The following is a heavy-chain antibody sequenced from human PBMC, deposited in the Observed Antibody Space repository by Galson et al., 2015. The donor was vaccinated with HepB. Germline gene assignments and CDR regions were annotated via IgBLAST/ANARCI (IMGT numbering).Heavy chain of an antibody. CDR3: ARGDYGAGGKHLDY. Sequence: CAISGDSVSSNSVAWKWIRQSPSRGLEWLGRAYYRSKWYIDYAPSVKSRIIINPDTSKNHFSLQLNSVAAEDTAVYYCARGDYGAGGKHLDYWGQGTLVTVSS. CDR2: AYYRSKWYI. V-gene: IGHV6-1*01. D-gene: IGHD3-16*01. CDR1: GDSVSSNSVA. J-gene: IGHJ4*02.